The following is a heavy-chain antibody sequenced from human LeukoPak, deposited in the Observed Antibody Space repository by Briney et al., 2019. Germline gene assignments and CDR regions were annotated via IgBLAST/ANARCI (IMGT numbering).Heavy chain of an antibody. CDR1: GYSISSGYY. D-gene: IGHD1-14*01. CDR2: IYHGGRT. Sequence: PSETLSLTCTVSGYSISSGYYWGWIRQTPGKGLEWIGYIYHGGRTDYNPSLKSRVTISVDTSKNQFSLRLSSVTAADTAVFYCARPIPRISGVEPEGAFDIWGQGTMVTVSS. J-gene: IGHJ3*02. CDR3: ARPIPRISGVEPEGAFDI. V-gene: IGHV4-38-2*02.